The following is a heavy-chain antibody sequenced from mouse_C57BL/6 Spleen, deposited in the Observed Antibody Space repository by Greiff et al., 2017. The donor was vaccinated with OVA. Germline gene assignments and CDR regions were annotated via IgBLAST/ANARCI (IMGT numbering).Heavy chain of an antibody. CDR1: GYTFTSYW. Sequence: QVQLQQSGAELVRPGTSVKLSCKASGYTFTSYWMHWVKQRPGQGLEWIGVIDPSDSYTNYNQKFKGKATLTVDTSSNTAYMQLSSLTSEDSAVYYCARSNWFDYWGQGTTLTVSS. CDR2: IDPSDSYT. CDR3: ARSNWFDY. D-gene: IGHD4-1*01. V-gene: IGHV1-59*01. J-gene: IGHJ2*01.